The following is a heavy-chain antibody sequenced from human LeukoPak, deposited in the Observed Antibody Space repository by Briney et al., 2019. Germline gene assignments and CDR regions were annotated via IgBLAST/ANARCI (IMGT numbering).Heavy chain of an antibody. CDR1: GFTFSSYA. V-gene: IGHV3-30*01. CDR3: ARETGYSYGYMYYYYMDV. J-gene: IGHJ6*03. CDR2: ISYDGSNK. D-gene: IGHD5-18*01. Sequence: RGSLRLSCAASGFTFSSYAVHWVRQAPSKGLEWVAVISYDGSNKYYADSVKGRFTISRDNSKNTLYLQINSLRAEDTAVYYCARETGYSYGYMYYYYMDVWGKGTTVTVSS.